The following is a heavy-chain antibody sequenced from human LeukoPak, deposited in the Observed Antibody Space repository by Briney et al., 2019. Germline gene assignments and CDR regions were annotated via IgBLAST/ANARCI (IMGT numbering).Heavy chain of an antibody. D-gene: IGHD4-11*01. V-gene: IGHV1-18*01. CDR3: ARARGPAVTTEDV. CDR1: GYTFTSYG. Sequence: GASVKVSCKASGYTFTSYGISWVRQAPGQGLEWMGWISTYNGNTNYGQRLQGRVNMTTDTSTSTAYMELRSLRSDDTAVYYCARARGPAVTTEDVWGKGTTVIVSS. J-gene: IGHJ6*04. CDR2: ISTYNGNT.